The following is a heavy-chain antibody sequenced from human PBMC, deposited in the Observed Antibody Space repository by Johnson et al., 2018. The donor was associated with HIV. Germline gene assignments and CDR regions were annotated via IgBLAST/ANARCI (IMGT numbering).Heavy chain of an antibody. D-gene: IGHD6-13*01. CDR1: GFTFSDHDYY. J-gene: IGHJ3*02. V-gene: IGHV3-72*01. CDR3: ARERTSSWYAWESPSANAFDI. Sequence: VQLVESGGGVVQPGGSLRLSCAASGFTFSDHDYYMDWVRQAPGKGLEWVGRSRNKATSYTPDYAASVKGRFTISRDNSKNTLYLQMNSLRPEDTAVYYCARERTSSWYAWESPSANAFDIWGQGTMVIVSS. CDR2: SRNKATSYTP.